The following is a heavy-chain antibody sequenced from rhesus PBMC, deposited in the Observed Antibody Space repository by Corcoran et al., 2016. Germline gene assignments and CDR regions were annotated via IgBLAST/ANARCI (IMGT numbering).Heavy chain of an antibody. D-gene: IGHD3-28*01. CDR2: IYWDDDK. CDR3: ARVDYYDSGYYTDNSLDV. CDR1: GFSLSTSGMG. Sequence: QVTLKESGPALVKPTQTLTLTCTFSGFSLSTSGMGVGWIRQPPGKALEWLASIYWDDDKYYSTTLKSSLTISKDTSKNQVLLTMTNIDPVDTATYYCARVDYYDSGYYTDNSLDVWGRGVLVTVSS. J-gene: IGHJ5-2*02. V-gene: IGHV2S1*01.